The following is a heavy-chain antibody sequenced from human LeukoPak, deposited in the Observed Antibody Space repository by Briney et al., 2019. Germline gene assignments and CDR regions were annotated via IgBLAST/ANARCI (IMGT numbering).Heavy chain of an antibody. V-gene: IGHV3-48*04. CDR3: ARGGGGYDSYLDY. J-gene: IGHJ4*02. Sequence: GGSLRLSCAASGFTFSSYSMNWVRQAPGKGLEWVSYISSSSRTIYYADSVKGRFTISRDNAKNTLYLQMNSLRAEDTAVYYCARGGGGYDSYLDYWGQGTLVTVSS. CDR1: GFTFSSYS. CDR2: ISSSSRTI. D-gene: IGHD5-12*01.